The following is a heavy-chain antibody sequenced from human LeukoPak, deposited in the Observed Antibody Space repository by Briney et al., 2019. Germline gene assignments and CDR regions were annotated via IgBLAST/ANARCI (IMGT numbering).Heavy chain of an antibody. CDR1: GFTFSSYA. D-gene: IGHD3-16*01. CDR2: ISGSGGST. CDR3: AKDHDAIWEYYFDY. V-gene: IGHV3-23*01. J-gene: IGHJ4*02. Sequence: GGSLRLSCAASGFTFSSYAMSWVRQAPGKGLVWVSAISGSGGSTYYADSVKGRFTISRDNSKNTLYLQMNSLRAEDTAVYYCAKDHDAIWEYYFDYWGQGTLVTVSS.